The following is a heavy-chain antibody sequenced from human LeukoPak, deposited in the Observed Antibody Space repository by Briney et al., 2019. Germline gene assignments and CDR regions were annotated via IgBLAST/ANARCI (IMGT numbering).Heavy chain of an antibody. Sequence: GGSLRLSCAASGFIFSDSWMSWVRQAPGKGLEWVGNIKQDGSEKYFADSVKGRLTISRDNAKNSLYLQMNSLGAEDTAVYYCARVRYGNYFDYWGQGTLVTVSS. CDR2: IKQDGSEK. CDR3: ARVRYGNYFDY. J-gene: IGHJ4*02. CDR1: GFIFSDSW. V-gene: IGHV3-7*04. D-gene: IGHD3-16*02.